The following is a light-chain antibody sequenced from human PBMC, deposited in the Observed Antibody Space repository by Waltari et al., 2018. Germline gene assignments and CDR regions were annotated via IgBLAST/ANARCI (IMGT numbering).Light chain of an antibody. CDR3: SSYAGGNTLV. V-gene: IGLV2-8*01. CDR1: SSDVGRYKF. Sequence: QPALPPPPSASGSLGHSVTISCTGSSSDVGRYKFVSWYQQYPGKAPKLIFYEVFKRPPGVPDRFSGSKSGNTASLTVSGLQPEDEADYYCSSYAGGNTLVFGGGTRLTVL. J-gene: IGLJ2*01. CDR2: EVF.